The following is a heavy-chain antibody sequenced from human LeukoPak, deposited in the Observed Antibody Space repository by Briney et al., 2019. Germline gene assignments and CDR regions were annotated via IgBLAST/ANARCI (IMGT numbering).Heavy chain of an antibody. D-gene: IGHD1-26*01. CDR2: IVVGSGNT. Sequence: SVKVSCKASGFTFTSSAVQWVRQARGQRLEWIGWIVVGSGNTNYAQKFQERVTITRDMSTSTAYMELSSLRSEDTAVYYCASPGGIVGATNGDDAFDIWGQGTMVTVSS. V-gene: IGHV1-58*01. CDR1: GFTFTSSA. CDR3: ASPGGIVGATNGDDAFDI. J-gene: IGHJ3*02.